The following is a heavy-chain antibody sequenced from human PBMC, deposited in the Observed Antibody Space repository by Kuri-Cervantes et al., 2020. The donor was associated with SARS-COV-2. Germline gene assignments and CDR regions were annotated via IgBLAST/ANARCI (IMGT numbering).Heavy chain of an antibody. D-gene: IGHD3-22*01. Sequence: GGSLRLSCVASGFIFDTYAMSWVRQAPGKGLEWVSVISGTGGSSTFYADSVKGRFIISRDNSENTLYLQINGLRVDDTAVYFCTRSSGYAPYLDAFDMWGQEATVTVSS. J-gene: IGHJ3*02. CDR1: GFIFDTYA. V-gene: IGHV3-23*01. CDR3: TRSSGYAPYLDAFDM. CDR2: ISGTGGSST.